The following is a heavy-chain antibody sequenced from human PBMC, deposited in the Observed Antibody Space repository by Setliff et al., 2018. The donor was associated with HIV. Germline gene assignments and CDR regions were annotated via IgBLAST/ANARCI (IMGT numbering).Heavy chain of an antibody. V-gene: IGHV3-48*03. D-gene: IGHD1-20*01. CDR1: GLIFGDIE. CDR2: ISGSDDTV. CDR3: ARAPTADYLTGYYMDV. J-gene: IGHJ6*03. Sequence: PGGSLRLSCAASGLIFGDIEMNWVRQAPGKGLEWVSYISGSDDTVLYAESVKGRFSVSRDNADNSLSLQMNGLRDDDTAVYYCARAPTADYLTGYYMDVWGKGTTVTVSS.